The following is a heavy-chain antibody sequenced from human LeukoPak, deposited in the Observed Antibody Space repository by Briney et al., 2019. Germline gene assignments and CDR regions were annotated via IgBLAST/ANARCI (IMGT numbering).Heavy chain of an antibody. D-gene: IGHD2-2*01. Sequence: SQTLSLTCAISGDSVSSNSAAWNWIRQSPSRGLEWLGRTYYRSKWYNDYAVSVKSRITINPDTSKNQFSLQLNSVTPEDTAVYYCAREPHCSSTSCYPYYFDYWGQGTLVTVSS. J-gene: IGHJ4*02. CDR3: AREPHCSSTSCYPYYFDY. CDR2: TYYRSKWYN. CDR1: GDSVSSNSAA. V-gene: IGHV6-1*01.